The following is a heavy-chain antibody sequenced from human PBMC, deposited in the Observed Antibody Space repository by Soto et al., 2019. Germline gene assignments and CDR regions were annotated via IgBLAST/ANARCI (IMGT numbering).Heavy chain of an antibody. CDR2: VHYDGTKK. CDR1: GFTFSIYV. D-gene: IGHD2-15*01. J-gene: IGHJ4*02. CDR3: TTGGPYCSGGSCYSFY. Sequence: GGSLRLSCAPSGFTFSIYVMHWVRQAPGKGLEWVAVVHYDGTKKYYADSVRGRFTISRDNSENILYLQMNSLRPDDTAVYFCTTGGPYCSGGSCYSFYWGQGTLVTVSS. V-gene: IGHV3-30*02.